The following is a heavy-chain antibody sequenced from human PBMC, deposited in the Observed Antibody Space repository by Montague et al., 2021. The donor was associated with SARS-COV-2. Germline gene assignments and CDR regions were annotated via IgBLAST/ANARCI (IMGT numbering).Heavy chain of an antibody. Sequence: SETLSLTCTVSGASITNNIDYWAWIRQPPGKGLEWIGSIYYTGDTYYSPSLKSRVTISVVTSKNHFTLKLSSVTAAEKAVYYCSRLKRYFDSSGSPSSFDFWGQGTTVTVSS. D-gene: IGHD3-22*01. V-gene: IGHV4-39*02. J-gene: IGHJ3*01. CDR2: IYYTGDT. CDR3: SRLKRYFDSSGSPSSFDF. CDR1: GASITNNIDY.